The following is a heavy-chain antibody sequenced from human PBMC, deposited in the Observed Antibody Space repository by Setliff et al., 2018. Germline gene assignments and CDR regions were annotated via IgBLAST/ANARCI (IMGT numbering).Heavy chain of an antibody. D-gene: IGHD1-1*01. CDR2: LNHSGSA. Sequence: SETLSLTCTVSGDSISLYYWSWIRQPPGKGLEWIGYLNHSGSAKYNPSLKSRVTISLDTSKNLFSLKLTSVTAADTAVYYCARTGTYRYFDYWGQGTLVTVSS. J-gene: IGHJ4*02. CDR1: GDSISLYY. CDR3: ARTGTYRYFDY. V-gene: IGHV4-59*08.